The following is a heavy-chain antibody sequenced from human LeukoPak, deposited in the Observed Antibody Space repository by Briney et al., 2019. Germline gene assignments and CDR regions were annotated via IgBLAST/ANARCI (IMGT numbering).Heavy chain of an antibody. CDR2: INHSGST. J-gene: IGHJ4*02. CDR3: ARGGRYCSSTSCYRTSGSRKVYYFDY. V-gene: IGHV4-34*01. CDR1: GGSFSGYY. D-gene: IGHD2-2*01. Sequence: SETLSLTCAVYGGSFSGYYWSWIRQPPGKGLEWIGEINHSGSTNYNPSLKIRVTISVDTSKNQFSLKLSSVTAADTAVYYCARGGRYCSSTSCYRTSGSRKVYYFDYWGQGTLVTVSS.